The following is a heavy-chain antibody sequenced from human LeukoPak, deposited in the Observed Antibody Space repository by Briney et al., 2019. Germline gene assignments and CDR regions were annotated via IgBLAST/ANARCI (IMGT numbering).Heavy chain of an antibody. J-gene: IGHJ5*02. Sequence: SETLSLTCTASGGSISSYYWSWIRQPPGKGLEWIGYIYYSGSTNYNPSLKSRVTISVDTSKNQFSLKLSPVTAADTAVYYCAREGYYDSSGYYWFDPWGQGTLVTVSS. D-gene: IGHD3-22*01. CDR2: IYYSGST. CDR3: AREGYYDSSGYYWFDP. V-gene: IGHV4-59*01. CDR1: GGSISSYY.